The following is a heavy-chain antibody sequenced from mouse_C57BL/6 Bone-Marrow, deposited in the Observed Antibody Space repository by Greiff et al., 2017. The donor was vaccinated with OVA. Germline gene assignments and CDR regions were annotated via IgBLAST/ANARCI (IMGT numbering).Heavy chain of an antibody. Sequence: QVQLQQPGAELVMPGASVKLSCKASGYTFPSYWMHWVKQRPGQGLEWIGEIDPSDSYTNYNQKFKGKSTLTVDKSSSTAYMQLSSLTSEDSAVYYCAREGWFAYWGQGTLVTVSA. CDR2: IDPSDSYT. J-gene: IGHJ3*01. CDR3: AREGWFAY. CDR1: GYTFPSYW. V-gene: IGHV1-69*01.